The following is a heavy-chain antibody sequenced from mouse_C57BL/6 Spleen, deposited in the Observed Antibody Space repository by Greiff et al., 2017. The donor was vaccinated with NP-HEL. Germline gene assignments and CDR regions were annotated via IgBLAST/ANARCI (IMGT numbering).Heavy chain of an antibody. CDR2: ISSGSSTI. J-gene: IGHJ3*01. V-gene: IGHV5-17*01. CDR3: ARAYYGNWAWFAY. D-gene: IGHD2-10*01. CDR1: GFTFSDYG. Sequence: DVKLVESGGGLVKPGGSLKLSCAASGFTFSDYGMHWVRQAPEKGLEWVAYISSGSSTIYYADTVKGRFTISRDNAKNTLFLQMTSLRSEDTAMYYCARAYYGNWAWFAYWGQGTLVTVSA.